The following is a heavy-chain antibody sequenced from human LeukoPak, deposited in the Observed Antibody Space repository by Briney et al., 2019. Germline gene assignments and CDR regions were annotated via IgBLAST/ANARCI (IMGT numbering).Heavy chain of an antibody. V-gene: IGHV3-48*03. D-gene: IGHD2-21*01. J-gene: IGHJ5*02. CDR3: AREIANWFDP. Sequence: GGSLRLSCAASGFTFSSYEMNWVRQAPGKGLEWVSYISSSGNTIYYADSVKGRFTISRDNAKNSLYLQMNSLRDEDTAVYYCAREIANWFDPWGQGTLVTVSS. CDR2: ISSSGNTI. CDR1: GFTFSSYE.